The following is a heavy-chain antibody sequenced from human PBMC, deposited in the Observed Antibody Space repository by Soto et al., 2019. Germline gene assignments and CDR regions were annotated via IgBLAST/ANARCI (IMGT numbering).Heavy chain of an antibody. CDR2: IYPGDSDT. CDR3: ARRVDPDSIHAFDI. D-gene: IGHD2-15*01. CDR1: GDSFTSYW. J-gene: IGHJ3*02. V-gene: IGHV5-51*01. Sequence: VESLSSSCKVSGDSFTSYWIGWVLQMPGKGLEWMGIIYPGDSDTRYSPSFQGQVTISADKSISTAYLQWSSLKASDTAMYYCARRVDPDSIHAFDIWGQGTMVTVSS.